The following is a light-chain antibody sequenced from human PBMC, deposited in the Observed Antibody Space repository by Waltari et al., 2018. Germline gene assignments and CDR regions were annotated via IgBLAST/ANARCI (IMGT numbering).Light chain of an antibody. CDR2: KDR. V-gene: IGLV3-25*03. CDR1: ALPKKY. CDR3: LSPETRGSWV. J-gene: IGLJ2*01. Sequence: SYELTQSPSVSLSPGQTARITCSGDALPKKYAYWYQKKPGQAPGLIIFKDRGRPSGIPERFSGSTSGTTVTVTITGVQAEDEADYYCLSPETRGSWVFGGGTKLTVL.